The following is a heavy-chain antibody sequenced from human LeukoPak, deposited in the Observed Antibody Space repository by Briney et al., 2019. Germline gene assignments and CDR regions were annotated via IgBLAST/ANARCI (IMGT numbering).Heavy chain of an antibody. CDR1: GGTFSSYA. D-gene: IGHD6-6*01. J-gene: IGHJ6*03. Sequence: SVKVSCKASGGTFSSYAISWVRQAPGQGLEWMGGIIPIFGTANYAQKFQGRVTITADESTSTAYMELSSLRSEDTAVYYCASSANLAARPVGSPFYYYYYMDVWGKGTTVTVSS. V-gene: IGHV1-69*01. CDR2: IIPIFGTA. CDR3: ASSANLAARPVGSPFYYYYYMDV.